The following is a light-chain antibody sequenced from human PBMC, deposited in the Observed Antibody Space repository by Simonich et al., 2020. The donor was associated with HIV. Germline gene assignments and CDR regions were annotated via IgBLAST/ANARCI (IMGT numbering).Light chain of an antibody. V-gene: IGLV2-14*01. CDR2: DVS. J-gene: IGLJ2*01. CDR3: SSYTSSSTLV. Sequence: QSALTQPASVSGSPGQSIPISCTGTSSDVGGYDYVSWYQQHPGKAPKLMIYDVSKRPSGVSNRCTGSKSGNTASLTISGLQAEDEADYYCSSYTSSSTLVFGGGTKLTVL. CDR1: SSDVGGYDY.